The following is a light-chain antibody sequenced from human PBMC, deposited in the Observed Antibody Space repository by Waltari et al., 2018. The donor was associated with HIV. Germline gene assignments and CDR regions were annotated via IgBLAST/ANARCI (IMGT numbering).Light chain of an antibody. CDR1: SSNIGSNN. V-gene: IGLV1-44*01. CDR2: RSR. CDR3: AAWDDSLNAYV. Sequence: QYVLTQPPSASGTPGQRVTISCSGSSSNIGSNNVTWYRQFPGTAPKLLIYRSRERPSGVPDRFSGSESGTSGSLAINGLQSEDDAHYYCAAWDDSLNAYVFGTGTKVTVL. J-gene: IGLJ1*01.